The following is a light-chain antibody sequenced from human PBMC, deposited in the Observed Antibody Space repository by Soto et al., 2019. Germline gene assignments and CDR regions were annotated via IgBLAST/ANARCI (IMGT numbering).Light chain of an antibody. CDR1: QTISSW. CDR3: QHYNSYSEA. CDR2: KAS. Sequence: DIQMTQSPSTLSGSVGDRVTITCRASQTISSWLAWYQQKPGKAPKLLIYKASNLKSGVPSRFSGSGSGTEFTLTISSLQPDDFETYYCQHYNSYSEAFGQGTKVDIK. J-gene: IGKJ1*01. V-gene: IGKV1-5*03.